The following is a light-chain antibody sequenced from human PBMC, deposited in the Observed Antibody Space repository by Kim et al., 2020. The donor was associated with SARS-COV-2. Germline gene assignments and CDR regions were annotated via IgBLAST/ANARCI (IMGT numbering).Light chain of an antibody. V-gene: IGKV1-5*03. CDR1: QSISGW. J-gene: IGKJ4*01. CDR3: HKYKTYPLT. Sequence: DIQMTQSPSTLSASVGDRVTITCRASQSISGWLAWYQQKPGKAPKLLIYRASSLESGVPSRFSGSESATEFTLSISSLQPDDFATYISHKYKTYPLTFVGGTKVGIK. CDR2: RAS.